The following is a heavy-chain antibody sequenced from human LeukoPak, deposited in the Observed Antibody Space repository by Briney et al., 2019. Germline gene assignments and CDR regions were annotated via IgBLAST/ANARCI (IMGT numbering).Heavy chain of an antibody. V-gene: IGHV3-64D*09. Sequence: GGSLRLSCAVSGFIVSSNNMIWVRQAPGKGLEYVAAISRNGGSTYYADSVKGRFTISRDNSKNTLYLQMSSLRAEDTAAYLCVKDLRSDFMGVLSRYLSYWGQGTLVTVSS. J-gene: IGHJ4*02. D-gene: IGHD2/OR15-2a*01. CDR2: ISRNGGST. CDR3: VKDLRSDFMGVLSRYLSY. CDR1: GFIVSSNN.